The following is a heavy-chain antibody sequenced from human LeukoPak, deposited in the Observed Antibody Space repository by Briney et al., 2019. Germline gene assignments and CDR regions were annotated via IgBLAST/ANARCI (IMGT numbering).Heavy chain of an antibody. CDR3: AKDVREYFQH. CDR1: GGSISSSSYY. V-gene: IGHV3-23*01. J-gene: IGHJ1*01. Sequence: ETLSLTCTVSGGSISSSSYYWGWIRQPPGKGLEWVSAISGSGGSTYYADSVKGRFTISRDNSKNTLYLQMNSLRAEDTAVYYCAKDVREYFQHWGQGTLVTVSS. CDR2: ISGSGGST.